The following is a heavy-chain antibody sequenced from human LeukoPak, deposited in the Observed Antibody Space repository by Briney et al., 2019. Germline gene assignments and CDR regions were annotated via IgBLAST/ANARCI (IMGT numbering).Heavy chain of an antibody. Sequence: SETLSLTCGVYGGFLSGYSWSWIRQSPGKGLEWIGEIHHSGSTNYNPALKSRVNMSVDTSKNQFSLSLASVTAADTAVYYCARRQLLYFFDLWGRGTLVTVPS. CDR3: ARRQLLYFFDL. V-gene: IGHV4-34*01. CDR2: IHHSGST. CDR1: GGFLSGYS. J-gene: IGHJ4*02. D-gene: IGHD1-1*01.